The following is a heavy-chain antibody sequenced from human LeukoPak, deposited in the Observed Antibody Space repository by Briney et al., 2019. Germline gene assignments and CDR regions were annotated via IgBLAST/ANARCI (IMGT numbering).Heavy chain of an antibody. CDR1: GFTFSSYA. D-gene: IGHD6-6*01. J-gene: IGHJ4*02. Sequence: GGSLRLSCAASGFTFSSYAMHWARQAPGKGLEWVAVISYDGSNKYYADSVKGRFTISRDNSKNTLYLQMNSLRAEDTAVYYCARGYSSSSVFGDSYFDYWGQGTLVTVSS. CDR2: ISYDGSNK. CDR3: ARGYSSSSVFGDSYFDY. V-gene: IGHV3-30*01.